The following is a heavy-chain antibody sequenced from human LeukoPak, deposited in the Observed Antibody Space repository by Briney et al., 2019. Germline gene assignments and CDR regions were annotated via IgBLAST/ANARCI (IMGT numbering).Heavy chain of an antibody. Sequence: GGSLRLSCAVSGFTFSSYAVSWVRHAPGKGLEWVSAISVSAGSTNYAASVKGRFTITRDNSKNTLYLQMNSLRAEDTAVYYCANNPRRFDRPFGELLFLPNWFDPWGQGTLVTVSS. V-gene: IGHV3-23*01. CDR2: ISVSAGST. CDR3: ANNPRRFDRPFGELLFLPNWFDP. CDR1: GFTFSSYA. D-gene: IGHD3-10*01. J-gene: IGHJ5*02.